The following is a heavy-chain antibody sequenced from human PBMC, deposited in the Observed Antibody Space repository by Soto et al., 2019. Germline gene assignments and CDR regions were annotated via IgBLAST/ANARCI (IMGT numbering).Heavy chain of an antibody. J-gene: IGHJ3*02. D-gene: IGHD2-2*01. CDR1: GYTFTSYA. CDR2: INTNTGNP. Sequence: ASVKVSCKASGYTFTSYAMNWVRQAPGQGLEWMGWINTNTGNPTYAQGFTGRFVFSLDTSVSTAYLQISSLKAEDTAVDYCARDYLPYCSTTTCDGFDIWGQGTMVTVSS. CDR3: ARDYLPYCSTTTCDGFDI. V-gene: IGHV7-4-1*02.